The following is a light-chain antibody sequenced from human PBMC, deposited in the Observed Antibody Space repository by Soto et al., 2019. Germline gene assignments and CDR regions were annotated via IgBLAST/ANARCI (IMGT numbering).Light chain of an antibody. V-gene: IGLV2-14*01. CDR3: SSYTSASSPSV. CDR1: GSDVGGYNY. CDR2: DVS. Sequence: QSALTQPASVSGSPGQSITISCTGTGSDVGGYNYVSWYQQHPGKAPKVMIYDVSNRPSRVSNRFSGSKSGNTASLTISGLQAGDEADYYCSSYTSASSPSVFGGGTKLTVL. J-gene: IGLJ2*01.